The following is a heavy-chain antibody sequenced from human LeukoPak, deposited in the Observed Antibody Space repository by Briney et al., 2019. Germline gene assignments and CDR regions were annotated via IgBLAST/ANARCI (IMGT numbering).Heavy chain of an antibody. V-gene: IGHV3-53*01. CDR3: AKDPLRYFDWLSPAFLY. CDR1: GFTVSHNY. Sequence: GGSLTLSCAASGFTVSHNYMSWVRQAPGKGLEWVSIIYNDGSSYYADSVKGRFTISRDNSKNTLYLQMNSLRAEDTAVYYCAKDPLRYFDWLSPAFLYWGQGTLVTVSS. J-gene: IGHJ4*02. D-gene: IGHD3-9*01. CDR2: IYNDGSS.